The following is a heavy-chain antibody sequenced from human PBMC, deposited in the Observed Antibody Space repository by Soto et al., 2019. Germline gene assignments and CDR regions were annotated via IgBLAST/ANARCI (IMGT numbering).Heavy chain of an antibody. CDR2: INPSGGST. J-gene: IGHJ3*02. CDR3: ARGGAIVVVPAAMPDWIYAFDI. D-gene: IGHD2-2*01. V-gene: IGHV1-46*03. Sequence: QVQLVQSGAEVKEPGASVKVSCKASGYTLTSYYMHWVRQAPEQGLEWMGIINPSGGSTSYVQKFRGRVTMTRDTSTSTGYMELSSLRSEDTAVSYCARGGAIVVVPAAMPDWIYAFDIWGQGTMVTVSS. CDR1: GYTLTSYY.